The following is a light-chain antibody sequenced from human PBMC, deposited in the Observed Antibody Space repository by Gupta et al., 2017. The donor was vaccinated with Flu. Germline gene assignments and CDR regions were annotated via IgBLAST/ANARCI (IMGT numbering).Light chain of an antibody. CDR1: QSVSNN. J-gene: IGKJ1*01. V-gene: IGKV3-15*01. CDR2: GAS. Sequence: EVVMTQSPATLSVSPGERATLSCRASQSVSNNLAWYQQKPGQAPRLLIYGASMRATGIPARFSGSGSGTEFTLTISSLQSEDFAVYYCQQYYNWPPWTFGQGTKVEIK. CDR3: QQYYNWPPWT.